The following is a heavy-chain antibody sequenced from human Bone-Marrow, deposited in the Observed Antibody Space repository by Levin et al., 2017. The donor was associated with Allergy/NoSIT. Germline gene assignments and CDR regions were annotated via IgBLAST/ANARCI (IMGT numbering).Heavy chain of an antibody. Sequence: GESLKISCKASGYTFTSYDINWVRQATGQGLEWMGWMNPNSGNTGYAQKFQGRVTMTRNTSISTAYMELSSLRSEDTAVYYCARKAPMVQGGKIYDAFDIWGQGTMVTVSS. D-gene: IGHD3-10*01. J-gene: IGHJ3*02. CDR3: ARKAPMVQGGKIYDAFDI. CDR2: MNPNSGNT. V-gene: IGHV1-8*01. CDR1: GYTFTSYD.